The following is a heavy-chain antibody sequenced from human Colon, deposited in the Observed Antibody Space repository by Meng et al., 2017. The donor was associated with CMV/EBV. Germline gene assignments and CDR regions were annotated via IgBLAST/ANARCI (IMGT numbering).Heavy chain of an antibody. CDR1: GGSFINNSYF. J-gene: IGHJ4*02. V-gene: IGHV4-39*07. CDR3: ARVVLNFFDH. CDR2: VYHSGST. Sequence: QLHLQESGPGLVKPSETLSLTCTVSGGSFINNSYFWGWIRQPPGKGLEYIGSVYHSGSTYYNPSLKSRVTISVDTSKNQFSLKLSSVTAADTAMYYCARVVLNFFDHWGQGTLVTVSS.